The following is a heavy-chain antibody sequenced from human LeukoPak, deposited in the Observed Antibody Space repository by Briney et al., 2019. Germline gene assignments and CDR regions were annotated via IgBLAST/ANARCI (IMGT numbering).Heavy chain of an antibody. CDR3: ARASSGWSY. J-gene: IGHJ4*02. CDR2: ISWNSGSI. Sequence: PGRSLRLSCAASGFTFDDYAMHWVRQAPGKGLEWVSGISWNSGSIGYADSVKGRFTISRDNAKNTLYLQMNSLRAEDTAVYYCARASSGWSYWGQGTLVTVSS. V-gene: IGHV3-9*01. CDR1: GFTFDDYA. D-gene: IGHD6-19*01.